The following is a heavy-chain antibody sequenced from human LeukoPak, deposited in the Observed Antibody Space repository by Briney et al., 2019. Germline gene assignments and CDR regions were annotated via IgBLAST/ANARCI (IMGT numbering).Heavy chain of an antibody. CDR1: GFTFSSYG. Sequence: GRSLRLSCAASGFTFSSYGMHWVPQAPGKGLEWVAVISYDGSNKYYADSVKGRFTISRDNSKNTLYLQMNSLRAEDTAVYYCAKELYSYGEGSFDIWGQGTMVTVSS. CDR2: ISYDGSNK. CDR3: AKELYSYGEGSFDI. J-gene: IGHJ3*02. V-gene: IGHV3-30*18. D-gene: IGHD5-18*01.